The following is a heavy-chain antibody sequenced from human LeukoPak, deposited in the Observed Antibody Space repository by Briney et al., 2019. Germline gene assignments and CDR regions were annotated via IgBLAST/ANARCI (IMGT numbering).Heavy chain of an antibody. Sequence: PSETLSLTCAVYGGSFSGDFWSWIRQSPGKGLEWIGEINHGGSTTYNPSLQSRVTISVDTSKKQFSLKLSSVTAADTAVYYCAREKIGYYDGSGRGWFDPWGQGTLVTVSS. J-gene: IGHJ5*02. V-gene: IGHV4-34*01. CDR3: AREKIGYYDGSGRGWFDP. CDR2: INHGGST. CDR1: GGSFSGDF. D-gene: IGHD3-22*01.